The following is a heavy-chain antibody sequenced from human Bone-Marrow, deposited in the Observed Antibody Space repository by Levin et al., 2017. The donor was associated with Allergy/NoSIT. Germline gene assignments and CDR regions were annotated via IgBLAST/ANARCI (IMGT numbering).Heavy chain of an antibody. Sequence: KISCKASGDSSTNYGISWVRQAPGQGLEWMGVVLPIFGTTNYAQNFQDRVTITADKSPITAYLELSDLRSDDTAVYYCAISPLEVAVRISGTTNPLLDNWGQGTLVTVSS. CDR3: AISPLEVAVRISGTTNPLLDN. CDR1: GDSSTNYG. CDR2: VLPIFGTT. J-gene: IGHJ4*02. V-gene: IGHV1-69*06. D-gene: IGHD1-20*01.